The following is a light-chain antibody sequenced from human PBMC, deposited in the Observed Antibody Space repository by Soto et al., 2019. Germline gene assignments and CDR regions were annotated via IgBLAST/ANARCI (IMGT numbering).Light chain of an antibody. J-gene: IGKJ3*01. Sequence: DVQMTQSPPSLSASVGDRVTITCRASQAISRFLNWYQQKPGKAPKLLIYDASSLQSGVPSRFSGSGSGTDFTLTISSLQPEHFATYYCQQSYNTPRTFGPGTTVDIK. V-gene: IGKV1-39*01. CDR3: QQSYNTPRT. CDR2: DAS. CDR1: QAISRF.